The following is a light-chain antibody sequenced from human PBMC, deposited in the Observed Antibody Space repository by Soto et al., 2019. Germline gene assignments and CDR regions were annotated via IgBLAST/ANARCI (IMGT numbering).Light chain of an antibody. V-gene: IGLV1-51*01. CDR2: DNN. CDR1: SSNIGNNY. CDR3: ATWDSSLSAVV. Sequence: QSVLTQPPSVSAAPGQKVTISRSGSSSNIGNNYVSWYQQLPGTAPKLLIYDNNKRPSGIPDRFSGAKSGTSATLGITGLQTGDEADYYCATWDSSLSAVVFGGGTKVTVL. J-gene: IGLJ2*01.